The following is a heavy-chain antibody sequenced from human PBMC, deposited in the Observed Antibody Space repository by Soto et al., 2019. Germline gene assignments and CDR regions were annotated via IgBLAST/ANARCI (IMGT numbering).Heavy chain of an antibody. D-gene: IGHD2-2*01. CDR3: ARAGGYCISTSCPGDGMDV. V-gene: IGHV4-28*03. CDR1: GYSISSSNW. Sequence: SETLSLTCAVSGYSISSSNWWGWIRQPPGKGLEWIGYIYYSGTTYYNPSLKSRVTMSVDTSKNQFSLKLTSVTAVDTAVYYCARAGGYCISTSCPGDGMDVWGQGTTVTVSS. J-gene: IGHJ6*02. CDR2: IYYSGTT.